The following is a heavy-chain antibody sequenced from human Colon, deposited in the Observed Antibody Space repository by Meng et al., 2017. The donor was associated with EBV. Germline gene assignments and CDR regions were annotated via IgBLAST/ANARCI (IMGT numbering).Heavy chain of an antibody. CDR3: ARVPTTGYKDH. V-gene: IGHV4-34*01. CDR1: GGSFSGYV. J-gene: IGHJ4*02. D-gene: IGHD3-9*01. CDR2: VSHPGSA. Sequence: VLLQPVGAGLFKPSETLSLTCTVNGGSFSGYVRSWVRQPPGKGMEWIGEVSHPGSANYNPSLKSRVTISVDASEKQFSLRLTSVTAADSAVYYCARVPTTGYKDHWGQGTLVTVSS.